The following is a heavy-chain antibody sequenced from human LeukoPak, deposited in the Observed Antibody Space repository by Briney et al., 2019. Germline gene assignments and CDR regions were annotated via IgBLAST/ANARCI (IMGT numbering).Heavy chain of an antibody. D-gene: IGHD1-1*01. CDR3: ARDPRYFRAY. Sequence: GGSLRLSCAASGFTFSSYSMNWVRQAPGKGLEWVSSISSSSSYIYYADSVKGRFTISRDNAKDSLYLQINSLRAEDTAVYYCARDPRYFRAYWGQGTLVTVSS. CDR1: GFTFSSYS. J-gene: IGHJ4*02. CDR2: ISSSSSYI. V-gene: IGHV3-21*01.